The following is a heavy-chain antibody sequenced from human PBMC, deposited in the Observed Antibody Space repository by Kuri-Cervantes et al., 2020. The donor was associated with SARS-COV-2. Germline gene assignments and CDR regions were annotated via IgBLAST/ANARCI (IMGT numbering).Heavy chain of an antibody. CDR1: GITFSSYA. J-gene: IGHJ4*02. Sequence: GESLKISCAASGITFSSYAMSWVRQAPGKGLEWVSAITDDGGSTYHADSVKGRFTISRDNSKNSLYLQMNSLRAEDTAVYYCARDRGEDIVVVVAASAYDYWGQGTLVTVSS. V-gene: IGHV3-23*01. CDR2: ITDDGGST. D-gene: IGHD2-15*01. CDR3: ARDRGEDIVVVVAASAYDY.